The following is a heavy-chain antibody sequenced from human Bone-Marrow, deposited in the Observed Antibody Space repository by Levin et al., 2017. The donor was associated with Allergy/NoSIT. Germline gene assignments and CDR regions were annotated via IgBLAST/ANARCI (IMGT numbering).Heavy chain of an antibody. J-gene: IGHJ4*02. CDR1: GFTFSSYG. Sequence: GGSLRLSCDASGFTFSSYGIIWVRQAPGKGLEWVSYIGADNTTIYSADSVKGRFTISRDNVKKSLFLQMNSLRGEDTAVYYCAREGSWSSTWSGNYYFDCWGQGTLVTVSS. CDR3: AREGSWSSTWSGNYYFDC. D-gene: IGHD6-13*01. CDR2: IGADNTTI. V-gene: IGHV3-48*01.